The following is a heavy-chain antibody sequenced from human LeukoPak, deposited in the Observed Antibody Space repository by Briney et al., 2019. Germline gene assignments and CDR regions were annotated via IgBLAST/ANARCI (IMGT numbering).Heavy chain of an antibody. V-gene: IGHV3-23*01. CDR1: GFTFSNYA. Sequence: PGGSLRLSCAASGFTFSNYAMNWVRQAPGKGLEWVSVIVGSDDDTYYADSVKGRFTISRDNAKNSLYLQMNSLRAEDTAVYYCARLKYGSPQHWGQGTLVTVSS. CDR2: IVGSDDDT. J-gene: IGHJ1*01. D-gene: IGHD1-26*01. CDR3: ARLKYGSPQH.